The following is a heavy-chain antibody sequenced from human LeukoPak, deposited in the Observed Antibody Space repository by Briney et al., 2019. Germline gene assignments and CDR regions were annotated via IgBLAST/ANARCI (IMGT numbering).Heavy chain of an antibody. CDR3: ARQPTIAYYFDY. J-gene: IGHJ4*02. Sequence: SETLSLTCTVSGGSISSGGYYWSWIRQHPGKGLEWIGYIYYSGSTYYNPSLKSRLTISVDTSKNQFSLKLSSVTAADTAVYYCARQPTIAYYFDYWGQGTLVTVSS. V-gene: IGHV4-31*03. CDR2: IYYSGST. D-gene: IGHD5-24*01. CDR1: GGSISSGGYY.